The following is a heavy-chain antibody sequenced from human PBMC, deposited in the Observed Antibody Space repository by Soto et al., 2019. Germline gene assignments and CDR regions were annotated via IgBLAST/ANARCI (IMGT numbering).Heavy chain of an antibody. D-gene: IGHD2-15*01. CDR3: ARARWSTVVAPDY. Sequence: SVKVSCKASVGTFSSYAISWVRQAPGQGLEWMGGIIPIFGTANYAQKFQGRVTITADESTSTAYMELSSLRSEDTAVYYCARARWSTVVAPDYWGQGTLVTVSS. V-gene: IGHV1-69*13. J-gene: IGHJ4*02. CDR2: IIPIFGTA. CDR1: VGTFSSYA.